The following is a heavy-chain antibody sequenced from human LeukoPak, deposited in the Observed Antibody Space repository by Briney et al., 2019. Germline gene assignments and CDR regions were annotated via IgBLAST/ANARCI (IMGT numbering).Heavy chain of an antibody. V-gene: IGHV3-30*02. Sequence: GGSLRLSCAASGFTFSSYWMHWVRQAPGKGLEWVAFIHYDGSNNYYADSVKGRFTISRDNSKNTLYLQMNTLRADDTAVYYCAKDHGSSDWYHFDYWGQGTLVTVSS. J-gene: IGHJ4*02. CDR1: GFTFSSYW. CDR3: AKDHGSSDWYHFDY. D-gene: IGHD6-13*01. CDR2: IHYDGSNN.